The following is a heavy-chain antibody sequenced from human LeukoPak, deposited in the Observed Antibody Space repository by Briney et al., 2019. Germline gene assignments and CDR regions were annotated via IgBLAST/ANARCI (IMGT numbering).Heavy chain of an antibody. CDR2: MYYSGST. CDR1: GGSISSGDYY. CDR3: ARGGHGGIAVAGWFDP. V-gene: IGHV4-30-4*01. Sequence: PSQTLSLTCTVSGGSISSGDYYWSWIRQPPGKGLEWIAYMYYSGSTNYNPSLKSRVTMSVDTSKNQFSLKLSSVTAADTAVYYCARGGHGGIAVAGWFDPWGQGTLVTVSS. J-gene: IGHJ5*02. D-gene: IGHD6-19*01.